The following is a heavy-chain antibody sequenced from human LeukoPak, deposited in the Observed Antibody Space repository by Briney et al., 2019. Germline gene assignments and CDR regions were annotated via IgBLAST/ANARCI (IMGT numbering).Heavy chain of an antibody. J-gene: IGHJ4*02. CDR1: GYTFTGYY. CDR2: INPNSDGT. Sequence: ASVKVSCKASGYTFTGYYMHWVRQAPGQGLEWMGWINPNSDGTKYAEKFQGRVTMTRDTSISTAYMELSRLRSDDTAVFYCARDSYDILTGFQWGQGTQVTVSS. CDR3: ARDSYDILTGFQ. V-gene: IGHV1-2*02. D-gene: IGHD3-9*01.